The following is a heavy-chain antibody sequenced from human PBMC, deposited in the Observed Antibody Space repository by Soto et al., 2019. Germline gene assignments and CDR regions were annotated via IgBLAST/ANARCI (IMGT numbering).Heavy chain of an antibody. Sequence: GGSLRLSCAASGFTFSSHAMSWVRQAPGKGLEWVSGINGRGGSTYYADSVKGRFTISRDNDKNSLYLQMNNLRDEDTAVYFCAREGRYSGSDYFDYWGQGTLVTVSS. J-gene: IGHJ4*02. V-gene: IGHV3-23*01. D-gene: IGHD5-12*01. CDR3: AREGRYSGSDYFDY. CDR1: GFTFSSHA. CDR2: INGRGGST.